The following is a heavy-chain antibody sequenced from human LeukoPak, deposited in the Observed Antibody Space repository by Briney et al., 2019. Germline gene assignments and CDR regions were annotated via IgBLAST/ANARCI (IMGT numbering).Heavy chain of an antibody. CDR1: GYTFTSYD. CDR2: MNPNSGNT. Sequence: ASVKVSCKAPGYTFTSYDINWVRQATGHGFEWMGWMNPNSGNTGYAQKFQGRVTITRNTSISTAYMELSSLRSEDTAVYYCARANRRESAFDIWGQGTMVTVSS. CDR3: ARANRRESAFDI. D-gene: IGHD1-14*01. J-gene: IGHJ3*02. V-gene: IGHV1-8*03.